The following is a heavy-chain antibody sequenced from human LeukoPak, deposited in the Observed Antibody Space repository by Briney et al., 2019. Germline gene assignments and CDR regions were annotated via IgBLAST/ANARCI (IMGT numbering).Heavy chain of an antibody. CDR1: GGSISSGGYY. CDR2: IYYSGST. J-gene: IGHJ4*02. CDR3: ASTLYDYVWGSYRSLPYYFDY. Sequence: SQTLSLTCTVSGGSISSGGYYWSWIRQHPGKGLEWIGYIYYSGSTYYNPSLKSRVTISVDRSKNQFSLKLSSVTAADTAVYYCASTLYDYVWGSYRSLPYYFDYWGQGTLVTVSS. V-gene: IGHV4-31*03. D-gene: IGHD3-16*02.